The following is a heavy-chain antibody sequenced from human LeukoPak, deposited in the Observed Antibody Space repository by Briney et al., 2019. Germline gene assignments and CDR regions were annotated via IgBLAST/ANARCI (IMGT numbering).Heavy chain of an antibody. D-gene: IGHD3-22*01. CDR1: GVTVSSNY. CDR3: ARNLYYYDSSNYFYY. CDR2: IYTGGST. J-gene: IGHJ4*02. V-gene: IGHV3-53*01. Sequence: GGSLRLSCAAAGVTVSSNYMSWVRQAPGKGLEWVSVIYTGGSTYYADSVKGRFTISRDNSKNTLYLQMNSLRAEDTAVYYCARNLYYYDSSNYFYYWGQGTLVTVSS.